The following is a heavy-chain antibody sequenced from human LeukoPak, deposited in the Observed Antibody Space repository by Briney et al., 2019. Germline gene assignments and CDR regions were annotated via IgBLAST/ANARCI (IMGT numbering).Heavy chain of an antibody. CDR3: ASFSEQQLVPHDAFDI. Sequence: GGSLRLSCAASGFTFSSYSMNWVRQAPGKGLEWVSSISSSSSYIYYADSVKGRFTISRDNAKNSLYLQMNSLRAEDTAVYYCASFSEQQLVPHDAFDIWGQGTMVTVSS. V-gene: IGHV3-21*01. D-gene: IGHD6-13*01. CDR2: ISSSSSYI. J-gene: IGHJ3*02. CDR1: GFTFSSYS.